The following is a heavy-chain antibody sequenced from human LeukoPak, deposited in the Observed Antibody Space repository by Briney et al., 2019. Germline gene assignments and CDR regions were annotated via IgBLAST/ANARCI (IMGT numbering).Heavy chain of an antibody. Sequence: SETLSLACTVSGVSISSSSYYWGWIRQPPGKGLEWIGSISYSGSTYYNKSLKSRVTISVDTSKNQFSLKLSSVTAADTAVYYCARALYYYGSGKLNWFDPWGQGTLVTVSS. V-gene: IGHV4-39*07. CDR2: ISYSGST. D-gene: IGHD3-10*01. CDR3: ARALYYYGSGKLNWFDP. CDR1: GVSISSSSYY. J-gene: IGHJ5*02.